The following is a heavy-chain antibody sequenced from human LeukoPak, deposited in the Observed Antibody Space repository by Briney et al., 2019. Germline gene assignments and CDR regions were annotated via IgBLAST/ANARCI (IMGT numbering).Heavy chain of an antibody. CDR1: GGSFSGYY. D-gene: IGHD4-23*01. CDR3: ARGRPRVNDY. J-gene: IGHJ4*02. Sequence: SETLSLTCAVYGGSFSGYYWSWIRQPPGKGLEWIGEINHSGSTNYNPSLKSRVTISVDTSKNQFSLKLSSVTAADTAVYYCARGRPRVNDYWGQGTLVTVSS. CDR2: INHSGST. V-gene: IGHV4-34*01.